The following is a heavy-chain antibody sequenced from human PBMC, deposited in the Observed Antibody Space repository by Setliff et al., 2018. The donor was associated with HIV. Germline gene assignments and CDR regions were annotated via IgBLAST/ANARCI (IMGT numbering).Heavy chain of an antibody. CDR1: GFTFSSYS. Sequence: GGSLRLSCAASGFTFSSYSMNWVRQAPGKGLEWVSYISSSSDTIYYADSVKGRFTISRDNAKNSLYLQMNSLRAEDTAVYYCARDGNYYGSGKCFLCMDVWGKGTTVTVSS. CDR2: ISSSSDTI. J-gene: IGHJ6*03. V-gene: IGHV3-48*04. CDR3: ARDGNYYGSGKCFLCMDV. D-gene: IGHD3-10*01.